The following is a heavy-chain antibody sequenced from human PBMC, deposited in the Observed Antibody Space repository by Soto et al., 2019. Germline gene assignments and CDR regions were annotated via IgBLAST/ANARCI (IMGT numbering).Heavy chain of an antibody. V-gene: IGHV3-23*01. D-gene: IGHD3-16*01. CDR3: GEAFFGVGTVLLPDDYIDV. CDR1: GFTFNTYA. CDR2: ISGGGRNT. J-gene: IGHJ3*01. Sequence: GGSLRLSCAASGFTFNTYAMNWVRQAPGKGLEWVATISGGGRNTYYADSVKGRFTISRDTSKNTLYLQMNSPSAADTAAYYCGEAFFGVGTVLLPDDYIDVWGQVTMVNVSS.